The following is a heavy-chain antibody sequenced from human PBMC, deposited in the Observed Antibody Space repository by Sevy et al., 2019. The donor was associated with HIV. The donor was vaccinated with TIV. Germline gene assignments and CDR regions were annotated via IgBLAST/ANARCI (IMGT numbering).Heavy chain of an antibody. CDR2: VSYDGSHE. CDR3: ARGGRAMERGVITNHDGLDV. Sequence: GGSLRLSCVASEFTFSSFAMHWVRQGPGKGLEWVAVVSYDGSHENYGDSVKGRFTISRDNSKNTLFLQMNTLRVQDSAVYYWARGGRAMERGVITNHDGLDVWGQGITVTVSS. V-gene: IGHV3-33*05. D-gene: IGHD3-10*01. J-gene: IGHJ6*02. CDR1: EFTFSSFA.